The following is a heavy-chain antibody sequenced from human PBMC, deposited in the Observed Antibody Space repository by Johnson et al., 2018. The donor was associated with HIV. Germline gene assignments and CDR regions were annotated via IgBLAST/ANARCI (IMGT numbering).Heavy chain of an antibody. Sequence: VQLVESGGGLVQPGGSLRLSCAASGFTFSSYWMSWVRQAPGKGLEWVSRIDSVGRGTSYADSVKGRFTISRDNAKNTLSLQMNNLRAEDTAVYYCAKTEDAFDIWGQGTMVTVSS. CDR1: GFTFSSYW. CDR2: IDSVGRGT. CDR3: AKTEDAFDI. J-gene: IGHJ3*02. V-gene: IGHV3-74*01.